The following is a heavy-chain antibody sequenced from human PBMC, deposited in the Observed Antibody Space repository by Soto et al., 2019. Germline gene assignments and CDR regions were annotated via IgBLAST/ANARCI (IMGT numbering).Heavy chain of an antibody. D-gene: IGHD2-2*01. CDR1: GYSFTSYC. CDR3: ASSPRGFCSSTSSREWGTSSGMDV. V-gene: IGHV5-10-1*01. J-gene: IGHJ6*02. Sequence: PGESLKISCKGSGYSFTSYCISWVRQMPGKGLEWMGRIDPSDSYTNYSPSFQGHVTISADKSISTAYLQWSSLKASDTAMYYYASSPRGFCSSTSSREWGTSSGMDVWGQGTRVTVSS. CDR2: IDPSDSYT.